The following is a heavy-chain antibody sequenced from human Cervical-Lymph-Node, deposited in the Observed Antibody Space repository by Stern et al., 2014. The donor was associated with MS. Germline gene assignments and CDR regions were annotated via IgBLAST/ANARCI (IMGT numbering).Heavy chain of an antibody. CDR2: AWYDGSTA. CDR1: GFTFSSYG. J-gene: IGHJ4*02. Sequence: VQLVESGGGVVQPGTSLRLSCAASGFTFSSYGMHWVRQAPGKGLEWVALAWYDGSTASYTNSVKGRFTISRDNSKNTLFLQMNSLTAEDTAVYYCARGHIPYAYNYLFDYWGQGTLVTVSS. V-gene: IGHV3-33*01. D-gene: IGHD5-24*01. CDR3: ARGHIPYAYNYLFDY.